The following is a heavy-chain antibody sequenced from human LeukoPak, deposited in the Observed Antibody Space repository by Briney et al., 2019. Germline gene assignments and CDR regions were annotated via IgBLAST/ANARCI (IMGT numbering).Heavy chain of an antibody. CDR1: GFTFSSYG. J-gene: IGHJ4*02. CDR2: IRYDGSNK. D-gene: IGHD3-10*01. Sequence: PGGSLRLSCAASGFTFSSYGMHWVRQAPGKGLEWVAFIRYDGSNKCYADSVKGRFTISRDNSKNTLYLQMNSLRAEDTAVYYCAKDSRDYGSGSYPHDYWGQGTLVTVSS. V-gene: IGHV3-30*02. CDR3: AKDSRDYGSGSYPHDY.